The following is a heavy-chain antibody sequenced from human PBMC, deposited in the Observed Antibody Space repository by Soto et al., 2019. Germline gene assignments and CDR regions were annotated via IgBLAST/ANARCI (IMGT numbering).Heavy chain of an antibody. V-gene: IGHV5-51*01. D-gene: IGHD2-2*01. Sequence: GESLKISCKGSGYSFTSYWIGWVRQMSGKGLEWMGIIYPGDSDTRYSPSFQGQVTISADKSISTAYLQWSSLKAPDTAMYYCASLWAYCSSTSCVGDYWGQGTLVTVSS. CDR2: IYPGDSDT. J-gene: IGHJ4*02. CDR1: GYSFTSYW. CDR3: ASLWAYCSSTSCVGDY.